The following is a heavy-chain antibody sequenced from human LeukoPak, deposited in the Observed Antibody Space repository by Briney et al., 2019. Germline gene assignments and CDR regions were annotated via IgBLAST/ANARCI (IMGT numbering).Heavy chain of an antibody. CDR2: IYSSGVT. CDR1: GFIVNSYA. Sequence: PGGSLRLSCAASGFIVNSYAVSWVRQAPGKGLAWVSLIYSSGVTHYAESVKGRFTISRDNSKNTVYLQMNRLRAEDTAVYYCARLISTSSSRFSDYWGQGTLVTVSS. D-gene: IGHD6-6*01. V-gene: IGHV3-53*01. CDR3: ARLISTSSSRFSDY. J-gene: IGHJ4*02.